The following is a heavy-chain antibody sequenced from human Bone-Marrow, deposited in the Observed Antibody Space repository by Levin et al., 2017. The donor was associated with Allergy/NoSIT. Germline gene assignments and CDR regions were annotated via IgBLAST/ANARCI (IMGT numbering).Heavy chain of an antibody. Sequence: SGESLKISCAASGFTFSSYWMHWVRQAPGKGLVWVSRINSDGSSTSYADSVKGRFTISRDNAKNTLYLQMNSLRAEDTAVYYCARGRGGGSCDYWGQGTLVTVSS. CDR3: ARGRGGGSCDY. V-gene: IGHV3-74*01. D-gene: IGHD2-15*01. CDR2: INSDGSST. CDR1: GFTFSSYW. J-gene: IGHJ4*02.